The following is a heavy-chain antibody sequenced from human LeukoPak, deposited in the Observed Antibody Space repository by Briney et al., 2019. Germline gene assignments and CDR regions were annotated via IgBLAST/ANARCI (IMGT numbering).Heavy chain of an antibody. CDR1: GGSLSSYY. CDR2: IWYSGTT. J-gene: IGHJ4*02. D-gene: IGHD3-10*01. CDR3: VRTISDGSGDY. Sequence: SETLSLTCTVSGGSLSSYYWSWIRQPPGKGLEWIGYIWYSGTTNYNPSLKSRVTMSVDTSKNHFSLRLSSVTAADTAVYYCVRTISDGSGDYWGQGILVTVSA. V-gene: IGHV4-59*01.